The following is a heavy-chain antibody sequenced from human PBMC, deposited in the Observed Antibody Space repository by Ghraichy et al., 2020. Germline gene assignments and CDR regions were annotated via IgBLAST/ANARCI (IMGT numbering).Heavy chain of an antibody. J-gene: IGHJ4*02. CDR1: GFTFSSYS. CDR2: ISSSSSYI. Sequence: GGSLRLSCAASGFTFSSYSMNWVRQAPGKGLEWVSSISSSSSYIYYADSVKGRFTISRDNAKNSLYLQMNSLRAEDTAVYYCARDAAGTTLGFDYWGQGTLVTVSS. V-gene: IGHV3-21*01. D-gene: IGHD1-1*01. CDR3: ARDAAGTTLGFDY.